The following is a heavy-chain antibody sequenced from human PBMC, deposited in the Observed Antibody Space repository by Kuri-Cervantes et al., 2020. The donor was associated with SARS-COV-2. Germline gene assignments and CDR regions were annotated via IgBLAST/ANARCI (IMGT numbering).Heavy chain of an antibody. CDR1: GGTFSSYA. Sequence: ASVKVSCKASGGTFSSYAISWVRQAPGQGLEWRGGISAYNGNTNYAQKLQSRVTMTTDTSTRTAYMELRSLRSDDTTVYYCARVEYSGSYRGEFDYCGQATLTVSS. V-gene: IGHV1-18*01. CDR2: ISAYNGNT. CDR3: ARVEYSGSYRGEFDY. J-gene: IGHJ4*02. D-gene: IGHD1-26*01.